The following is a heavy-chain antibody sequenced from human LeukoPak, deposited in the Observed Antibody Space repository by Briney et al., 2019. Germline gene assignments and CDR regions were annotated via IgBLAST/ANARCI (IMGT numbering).Heavy chain of an antibody. V-gene: IGHV4-61*02. D-gene: IGHD6-19*01. CDR1: GGSISSGSYY. J-gene: IGHJ4*02. CDR3: ARRGLAGSAY. CDR2: IYTSGST. Sequence: SQTLSLTCTVSGGSISSGSYYWSWIRQPAGKGLEWIGRIYTSGSTNYNPSLKSRVTISVDTSKNQFSLKLSSVTAADTAVYYCARRGLAGSAYWGQGTLVTVSS.